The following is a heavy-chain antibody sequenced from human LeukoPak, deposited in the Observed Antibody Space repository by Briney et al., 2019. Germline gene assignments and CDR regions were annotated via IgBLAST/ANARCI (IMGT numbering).Heavy chain of an antibody. CDR2: ISGSGGST. D-gene: IGHD6-13*01. CDR1: GFTFNNYA. CDR3: AKDRAIAAAHPECFDY. Sequence: PGGSLRLSCAASGFTFNNYAMSWARQAPGEGLEWVSAISGSGGSTYYADSVKGRFTISRDNSKNTLYLQMNSLRAEDTAVYYCAKDRAIAAAHPECFDYWGQGTLVTVSS. J-gene: IGHJ4*02. V-gene: IGHV3-23*01.